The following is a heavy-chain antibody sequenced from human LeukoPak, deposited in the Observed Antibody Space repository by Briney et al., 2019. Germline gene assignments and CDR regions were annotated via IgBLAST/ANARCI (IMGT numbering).Heavy chain of an antibody. D-gene: IGHD2-15*01. CDR2: IYYSGST. CDR1: GGSISSYY. Sequence: SETLSLTCTVSGGSISSYYWSWIRQPPGKGLEWIGYIYYSGSTNYNPSLKSRVTISIDTSKNQFSLKLSSVTAADTAVYYCARLLSTSCKGGSCPPQPNHRGQGTPGTVPS. CDR3: ARLLSTSCKGGSCPPQPNH. J-gene: IGHJ4*02. V-gene: IGHV4-59*08.